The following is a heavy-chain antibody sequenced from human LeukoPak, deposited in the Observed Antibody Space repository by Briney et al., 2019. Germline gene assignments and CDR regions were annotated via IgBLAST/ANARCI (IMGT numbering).Heavy chain of an antibody. CDR1: GFTFDDYG. Sequence: GGSLRLSCAASGFTFDDYGMSWVRQAPGKGLEWVSGINWNGGSTGYADSVKGRFTISRDNAKNSLYLQMNSLRAEDTAVYYCARDGSRGNLVTAPDFWGQGTLVTVSS. J-gene: IGHJ4*02. CDR3: ARDGSRGNLVTAPDF. CDR2: INWNGGST. V-gene: IGHV3-20*04. D-gene: IGHD2-21*02.